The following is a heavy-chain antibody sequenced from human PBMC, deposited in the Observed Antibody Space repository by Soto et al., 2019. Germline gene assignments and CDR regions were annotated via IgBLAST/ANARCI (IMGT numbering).Heavy chain of an antibody. Sequence: PXESLRLSCDVSGFTFTNFGINWVRQAPGKGLEWVSSVSKSDYTYYSESVKGRFTISRDNAKNSVSLQMNNLRAEDTAVYYCAREDSIIIPAVADVWGQGTQVTVSS. D-gene: IGHD3-10*01. V-gene: IGHV3-21*04. CDR1: GFTFTNFG. CDR2: VSKSDYT. CDR3: AREDSIIIPAVADV. J-gene: IGHJ4*02.